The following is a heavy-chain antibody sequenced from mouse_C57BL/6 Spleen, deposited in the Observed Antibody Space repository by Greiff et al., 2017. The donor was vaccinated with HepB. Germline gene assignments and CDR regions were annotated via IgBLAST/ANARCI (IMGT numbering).Heavy chain of an antibody. V-gene: IGHV1-69*01. CDR1: GYTFTSYW. CDR3: ARGDYDYDGYYYAIDY. J-gene: IGHJ4*01. Sequence: VQLQQSGAELVMPGASVKLSCKASGYTFTSYWMHWVKQRPGQGLEWIGEIDPSDSYTNYNQKFKGKSTLTVDKSSSTAYMQLSSLTSEDSAVYYCARGDYDYDGYYYAIDYWGQGTSVTVSS. CDR2: IDPSDSYT. D-gene: IGHD2-4*01.